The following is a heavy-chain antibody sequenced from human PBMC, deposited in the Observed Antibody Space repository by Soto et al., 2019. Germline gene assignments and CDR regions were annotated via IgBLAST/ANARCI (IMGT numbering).Heavy chain of an antibody. J-gene: IGHJ4*02. V-gene: IGHV3-30*04. Sequence: PGGSLRLSCAASGFTFSRHTMHWVRQAPGKVLEWVASISYDGSNKYYADSVKGRFTISRDNSKNTLSVQMDSLRAEDTAVYYCARDRLRLGELSLLGYFDDWGQGTRVTVAS. CDR2: ISYDGSNK. CDR3: ARDRLRLGELSLLGYFDD. CDR1: GFTFSRHT. D-gene: IGHD3-16*02.